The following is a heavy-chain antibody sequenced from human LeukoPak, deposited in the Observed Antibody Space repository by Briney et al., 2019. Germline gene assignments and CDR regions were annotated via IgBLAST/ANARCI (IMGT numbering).Heavy chain of an antibody. CDR3: ARDVRILDGFGI. CDR2: INTDGSNT. Sequence: PGGSLRLSCAASGFTFTNYWMHWVRQAPGKGLVWVSRINTDGSNTTYADSVKGRFRISRDISNNTLYLHMDSLRTEDSGVYYCARDVRILDGFGIWGQGTVVTVSS. J-gene: IGHJ3*02. V-gene: IGHV3-74*01. CDR1: GFTFTNYW. D-gene: IGHD2-15*01.